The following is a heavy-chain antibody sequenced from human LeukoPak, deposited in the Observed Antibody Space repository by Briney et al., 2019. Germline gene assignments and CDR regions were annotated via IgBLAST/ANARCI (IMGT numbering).Heavy chain of an antibody. CDR1: GFTFSSYA. V-gene: IGHV3-30*02. Sequence: GGSLILSWATSGFTFSSYAMHWVRQTPGRGLEWVAFIRSNGNDKYYADSVQGRFIISGDNSKNTLYLQMTTLRTEDTAVYYCANGDSGGSGGGYWGQGTLVSVSS. J-gene: IGHJ4*02. CDR2: IRSNGNDK. D-gene: IGHD1-26*01. CDR3: ANGDSGGSGGGY.